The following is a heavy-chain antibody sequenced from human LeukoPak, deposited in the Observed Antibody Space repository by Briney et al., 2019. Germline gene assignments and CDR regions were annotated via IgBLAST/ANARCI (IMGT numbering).Heavy chain of an antibody. J-gene: IGHJ3*02. V-gene: IGHV3-53*01. Sequence: GGSLRLSCTASGFTVSSNYMSWVRQAPGEGLEWVSVIRSDGSTNHADSVKGRFTISRDNSKNTLYLQMNNLRAEDTAMYYCARGMYSGMYNDAFDIWGQGTKVTVSS. CDR2: IRSDGST. D-gene: IGHD1-26*01. CDR3: ARGMYSGMYNDAFDI. CDR1: GFTVSSNY.